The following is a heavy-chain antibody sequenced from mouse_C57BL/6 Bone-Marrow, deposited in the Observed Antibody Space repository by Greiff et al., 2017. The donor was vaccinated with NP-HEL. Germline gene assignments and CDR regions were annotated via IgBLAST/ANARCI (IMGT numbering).Heavy chain of an antibody. CDR2: ISGGGGNT. D-gene: IGHD1-1*01. V-gene: IGHV5-9*01. CDR3: ATTVVAPEFAY. Sequence: DVQLVESGGGLVKPGGSLKLSCAASGFTFSSYTMSWVRQTPEKRLEWVATISGGGGNTYYPDSVKGRFTISRDNAKNTLYLQMSSLRSEDTALYYCATTVVAPEFAYWGQGTLVTVSA. J-gene: IGHJ3*01. CDR1: GFTFSSYT.